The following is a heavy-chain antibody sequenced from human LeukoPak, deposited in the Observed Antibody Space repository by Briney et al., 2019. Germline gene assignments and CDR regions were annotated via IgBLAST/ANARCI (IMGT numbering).Heavy chain of an antibody. D-gene: IGHD4-17*01. J-gene: IGHJ4*02. CDR3: ARARDYGAMFYFDY. CDR2: THYRSQWFN. Sequence: SQTLSLTCDVSGDSVSSNRVAWNWIRQSPSRGLEWLGRTHYRSQWFNDYALSVKSRLTINPDTSKNQFSLHLNSVTPEDAAVYFCARARDYGAMFYFDYWGQGTLVTVSS. V-gene: IGHV6-1*01. CDR1: GDSVSSNRVA.